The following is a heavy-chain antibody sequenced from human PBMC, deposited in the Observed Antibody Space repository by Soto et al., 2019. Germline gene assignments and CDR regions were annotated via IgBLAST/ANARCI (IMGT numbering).Heavy chain of an antibody. V-gene: IGHV3-30*18. J-gene: IGHJ6*02. Sequence: QVQLVESGGGVDQPGRSLRLSCAASGFTFSSYGMHWVRQAPGKGLEWVAVISYDGSNKYYADSVKGRFTISRDNSKNTLYLQMNSLRAEDTAVYYCAKDGATVTTKPIDGMDVWGQGTTVTVSS. D-gene: IGHD4-17*01. CDR1: GFTFSSYG. CDR3: AKDGATVTTKPIDGMDV. CDR2: ISYDGSNK.